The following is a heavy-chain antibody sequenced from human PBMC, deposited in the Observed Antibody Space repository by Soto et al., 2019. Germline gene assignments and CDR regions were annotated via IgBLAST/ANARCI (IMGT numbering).Heavy chain of an antibody. V-gene: IGHV5-51*01. CDR2: IYPGDSDT. J-gene: IGHJ4*02. D-gene: IGHD3-22*01. Sequence: GESLKISCKGSGYSFTSYWIGWVRQMPGKGLEWMGIIYPGDSDTRYSPSFQGQVTISADKSISTAYLQWSSLKASDTAMYYCARPEVPYDSSGYYPFDYWGQGTLVTVSS. CDR3: ARPEVPYDSSGYYPFDY. CDR1: GYSFTSYW.